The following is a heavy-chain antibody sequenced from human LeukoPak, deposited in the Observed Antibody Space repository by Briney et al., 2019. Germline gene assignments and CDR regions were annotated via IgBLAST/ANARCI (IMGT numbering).Heavy chain of an antibody. CDR2: IYHSGST. J-gene: IGHJ6*02. CDR1: GYSISSGYY. CDR3: ARDDSRDGTNYNYYGMDV. D-gene: IGHD5-24*01. Sequence: PSETLSLTCTVSGYSISSGYYWGWIRQPPGKGLEWIGSIYHSGSTYYNPSLKSRVTISVDTSKNQFSLKLSPVTAADTAVYYCARDDSRDGTNYNYYGMDVWGQGTTVTVSS. V-gene: IGHV4-38-2*02.